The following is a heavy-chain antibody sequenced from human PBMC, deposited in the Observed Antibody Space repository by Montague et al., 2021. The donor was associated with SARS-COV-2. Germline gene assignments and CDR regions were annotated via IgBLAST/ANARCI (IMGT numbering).Heavy chain of an antibody. D-gene: IGHD2-21*02. CDR2: IYHTGST. J-gene: IGHJ4*02. CDR3: ERKGGDRSDLAY. Sequence: SETLSLTCAVSGGSISTDNWWTCVRLPPRKGLGLVGVIYHTGSTKYKPSPKSRVSMSVDKSWNQSSPRLTAVTAADSATYYCERKGGDRSDLAYWGQGTLVTVSS. CDR1: GGSISTDNW. V-gene: IGHV4-4*02.